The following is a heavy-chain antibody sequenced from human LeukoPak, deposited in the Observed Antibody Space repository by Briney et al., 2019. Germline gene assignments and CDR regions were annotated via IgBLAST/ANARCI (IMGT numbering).Heavy chain of an antibody. CDR2: INHSGST. D-gene: IGHD3-22*01. Sequence: SETLSLTCAVYGGSFSGYYWSWIRQPPGKGLEWIGEINHSGSTNYNPSLKSRVTISVDTSKNQFSLKLSSVTAADTAVYYCARGLYAYYYDSSGLPGGWFDPWGQGTLVTVSS. CDR1: GGSFSGYY. J-gene: IGHJ5*02. V-gene: IGHV4-34*01. CDR3: ARGLYAYYYDSSGLPGGWFDP.